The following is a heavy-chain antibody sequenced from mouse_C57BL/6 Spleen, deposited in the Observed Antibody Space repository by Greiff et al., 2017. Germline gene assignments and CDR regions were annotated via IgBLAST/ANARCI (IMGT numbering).Heavy chain of an antibody. CDR1: GYTFTSYW. Sequence: QVQLQQPGAELVKPGASVKLSCKASGYTFTSYWMHWVKQRPGRGLEWIGMIDPNSGGTKYNEKFKSKATLTVDKPASTAYMQLSSLTSEDSAVYYGAAYGSSGFAYWGQGTLVTVSA. CDR2: IDPNSGGT. CDR3: AAYGSSGFAY. D-gene: IGHD1-1*01. V-gene: IGHV1-72*01. J-gene: IGHJ3*01.